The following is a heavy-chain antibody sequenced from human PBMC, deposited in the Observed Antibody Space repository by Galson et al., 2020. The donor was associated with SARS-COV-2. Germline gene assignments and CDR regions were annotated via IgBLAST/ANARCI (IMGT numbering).Heavy chain of an antibody. Sequence: ASVKVSCKASGYKFTNYGISWVRQAPGQGLEWMGWISTYNGNTNYPQKFQGRVTMTTDTSTSTAYMELRSLRSDDTAMYFCARDSFPLNWGVFDSWGQGTLVTVSS. CDR3: ARDSFPLNWGVFDS. D-gene: IGHD7-27*01. V-gene: IGHV1-18*01. CDR1: GYKFTNYG. CDR2: ISTYNGNT. J-gene: IGHJ4*02.